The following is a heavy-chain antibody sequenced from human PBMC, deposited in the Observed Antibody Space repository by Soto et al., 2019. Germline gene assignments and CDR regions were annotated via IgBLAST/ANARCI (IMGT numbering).Heavy chain of an antibody. J-gene: IGHJ4*02. CDR1: GGSISSGGYY. V-gene: IGHV4-31*03. Sequence: PSETLSLTCTVSGGSISSGGYYWSWIRQHPGKGLEWIGYIYYSGSTYYNPSLKSRVTISVDTSKNQFSLKLSSVAAADTAVYYCAIQGLYGGNFDYWGQGTLVTVSS. D-gene: IGHD4-17*01. CDR3: AIQGLYGGNFDY. CDR2: IYYSGST.